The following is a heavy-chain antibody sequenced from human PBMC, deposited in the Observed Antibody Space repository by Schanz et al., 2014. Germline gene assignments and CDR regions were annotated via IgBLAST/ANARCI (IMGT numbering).Heavy chain of an antibody. CDR3: ARDGEAAAGCDY. Sequence: QVQLVQSGAEVKKPGVSVKVSCKASGYTFTTYYIHWVRQAPGQGLEWMGKINPSSGTTRIAQNCQGRLTVTRDTSTSTVYMELSSLRSEDTAVYFCARDGEAAAGCDYWGQGTLVTVSS. CDR2: INPSSGTT. V-gene: IGHV1-46*03. D-gene: IGHD6-13*01. J-gene: IGHJ4*02. CDR1: GYTFTTYY.